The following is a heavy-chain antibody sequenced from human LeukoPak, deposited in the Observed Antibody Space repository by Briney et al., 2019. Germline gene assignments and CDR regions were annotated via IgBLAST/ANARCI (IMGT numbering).Heavy chain of an antibody. Sequence: ASVTVSCTASGSTFTNYYIHWVRQAPGQGLEGMGWINPNSGGTNYAQKFQGRVTMTRDTFISTAYMELSRLTSDDTAVYYCAKDAIVRDYSNSDYWGQGTLVTVSS. CDR1: GSTFTNYY. V-gene: IGHV1-2*02. D-gene: IGHD4-11*01. CDR3: AKDAIVRDYSNSDY. CDR2: INPNSGGT. J-gene: IGHJ4*02.